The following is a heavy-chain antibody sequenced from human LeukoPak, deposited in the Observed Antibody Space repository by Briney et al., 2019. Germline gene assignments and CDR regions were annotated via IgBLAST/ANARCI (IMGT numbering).Heavy chain of an antibody. J-gene: IGHJ1*01. D-gene: IGHD4-11*01. CDR2: VSGSGGST. CDR3: ATYSILNAREFRY. Sequence: GGSLRLSCAASGFTFSSYAMSWVRQAPGKGLEWVSAVSGSGGSTYYADSVKGRFTISRDNSKNTLYLQMNSLRAEDTAVYYCATYSILNAREFRYWGQGTLVTVTS. V-gene: IGHV3-23*01. CDR1: GFTFSSYA.